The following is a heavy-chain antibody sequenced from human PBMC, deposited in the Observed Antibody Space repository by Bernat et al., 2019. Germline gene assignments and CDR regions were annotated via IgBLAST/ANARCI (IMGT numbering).Heavy chain of an antibody. CDR1: GFTFSSYG. Sequence: QVQLVESGGGVVQPGRSLRLSCAASGFTFSSYGMHWVRQAPGKGLEWVAVIWYDGSNKYYADSVKGRFTISRDNSKNTLYLQMNSLRAEDTAVYYCARDLTTGWAFDIWGQGTMVTVSS. CDR2: IWYDGSNK. J-gene: IGHJ3*02. CDR3: ARDLTTGWAFDI. V-gene: IGHV3-33*01. D-gene: IGHD4-17*01.